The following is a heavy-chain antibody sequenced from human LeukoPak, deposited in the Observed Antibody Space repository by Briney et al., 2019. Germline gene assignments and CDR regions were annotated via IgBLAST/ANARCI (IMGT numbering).Heavy chain of an antibody. CDR3: AKPDGILLWFGESPGDAFDI. D-gene: IGHD3-10*01. J-gene: IGHJ3*02. CDR1: GFTFSSYG. Sequence: GGSLRLSCAASGFTFSSYGMHWVRQAPGKGLEWVAVISYDGSNKYYADSVKGRFTISRDNSKNTLYLQMNSLRAEDTAAYYCAKPDGILLWFGESPGDAFDIWGQGTMVTVSS. CDR2: ISYDGSNK. V-gene: IGHV3-30*18.